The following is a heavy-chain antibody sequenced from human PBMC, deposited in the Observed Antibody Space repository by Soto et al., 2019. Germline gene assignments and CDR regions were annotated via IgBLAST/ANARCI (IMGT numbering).Heavy chain of an antibody. CDR3: AKVVSINSFRHFDL. J-gene: IGHJ2*01. V-gene: IGHV3-23*01. D-gene: IGHD3-16*02. CDR1: GFTFSSYS. Sequence: EVQLLESGGGLVQPGGSLRLSCAASGFTFSSYSMSWVRQAPGKGLEWVSVISSSSIDTFYADSVVGRFTISRDNSKNPVSLQMDSLRAEDTAAYHCAKVVSINSFRHFDLWGRGTLVTVSS. CDR2: ISSSSIDT.